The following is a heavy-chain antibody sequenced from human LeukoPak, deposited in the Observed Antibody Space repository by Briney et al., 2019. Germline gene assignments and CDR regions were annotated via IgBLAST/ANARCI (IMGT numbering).Heavy chain of an antibody. J-gene: IGHJ4*02. V-gene: IGHV3-30*02. CDR2: IWYDGSKK. Sequence: GGSLRLSCVASGFTFSTYGMHWVRQAPDKGLEWVALIWYDGSKKNYADSVKGRFTISRDNSKNTLYLEMNSLRAEDTAVYYCAKDYGWNGIVGAATGFDFWGQGTLVAVSS. CDR1: GFTFSTYG. D-gene: IGHD1-26*01. CDR3: AKDYGWNGIVGAATGFDF.